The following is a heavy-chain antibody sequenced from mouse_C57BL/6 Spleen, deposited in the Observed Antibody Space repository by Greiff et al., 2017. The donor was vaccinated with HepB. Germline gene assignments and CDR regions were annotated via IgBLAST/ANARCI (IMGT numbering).Heavy chain of an antibody. CDR3: ASVYYGNLYYAMDY. CDR2: IYPGSGNT. Sequence: QVQLKQSGAELVRPGASVKLSCKASGYTFTDYYINWVKQRPGQGLEWIARIYPGSGNTYYNEKFKGKATLTAEKSSSTAYMQLSSLTSEDSAVYFCASVYYGNLYYAMDYWGQGTSVTVSS. V-gene: IGHV1-76*01. D-gene: IGHD2-1*01. J-gene: IGHJ4*01. CDR1: GYTFTDYY.